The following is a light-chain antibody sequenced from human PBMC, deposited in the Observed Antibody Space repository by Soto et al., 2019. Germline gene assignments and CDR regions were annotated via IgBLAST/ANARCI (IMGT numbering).Light chain of an antibody. CDR1: NTDLGVYGY. V-gene: IGLV2-14*01. CDR2: DVN. CDR3: FSKISGFVYG. Sequence: QSALAQPASVSGSFGQSITISCSGPNTDLGVYGYVSWYQRQPGKAPKLLIYDVNNRPSGISDRFSGSKSGDTASLTISGLQAEDEADYFCFSKISGFVYGFGTGTKVTVL. J-gene: IGLJ1*01.